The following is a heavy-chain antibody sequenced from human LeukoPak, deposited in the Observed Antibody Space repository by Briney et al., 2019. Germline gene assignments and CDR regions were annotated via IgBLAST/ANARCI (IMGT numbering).Heavy chain of an antibody. CDR2: VTHDGRI. CDR3: ASIYGDFSDFDS. Sequence: SETVSLTCAVYGGSLSGSYGNWIRHPPGEGVQWIGEVTHDGRINYNPSLRGRVPISVDTSMNQFSLRLTSVTAADTAVYYCASIYGDFSDFDSWAQGTLVTVSS. J-gene: IGHJ4*02. D-gene: IGHD4-17*01. V-gene: IGHV4-34*01. CDR1: GGSLSGSY.